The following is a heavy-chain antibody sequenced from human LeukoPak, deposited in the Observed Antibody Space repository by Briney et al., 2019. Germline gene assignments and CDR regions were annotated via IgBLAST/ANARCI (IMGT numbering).Heavy chain of an antibody. CDR1: GYTFTDYP. J-gene: IGHJ4*02. CDR3: ARVGGNYEGLIDY. V-gene: IGHV1-18*01. D-gene: IGHD1-26*01. Sequence: ASVKVSCKASGYTFTDYPIGWVRQAPGQGLEWMGWISAYNGYTNYPQSLQGRVTKTTDTSTGTAYMELRSLRFDDTAIYYCARVGGNYEGLIDYWGQGTLVTVSS. CDR2: ISAYNGYT.